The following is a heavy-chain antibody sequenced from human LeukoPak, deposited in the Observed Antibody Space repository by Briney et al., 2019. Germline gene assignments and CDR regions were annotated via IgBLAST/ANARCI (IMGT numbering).Heavy chain of an antibody. D-gene: IGHD2-2*01. V-gene: IGHV4-59*08. Sequence: SETLSLTCTVSGGSISSYYWSWIRQPPGKGLEWIGHIYYSGSTNYNPSLKSRVTISVDTSKNQFSLKLSSVTAADTAVYYCAGYRYCNSTSCYWWFDPWGQGTLVTVSS. CDR3: AGYRYCNSTSCYWWFDP. CDR2: IYYSGST. J-gene: IGHJ5*02. CDR1: GGSISSYY.